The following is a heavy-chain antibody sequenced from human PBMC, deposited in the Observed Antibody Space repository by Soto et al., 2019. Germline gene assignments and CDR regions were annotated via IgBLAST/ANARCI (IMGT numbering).Heavy chain of an antibody. Sequence: EVQLLDSGGGLVQPGGSLRLSCAASGFSFRSYAVSWVRQAPGKGLEWVSAISGSGDSTYYADSVKGRFTISRDNSKNTLFLQKNSLRADDTAVYYCAKSGPCRGSSCYHGYWSLDLWGRGTLATVSS. CDR2: ISGSGDST. D-gene: IGHD2-15*01. V-gene: IGHV3-23*01. CDR3: AKSGPCRGSSCYHGYWSLDL. CDR1: GFSFRSYA. J-gene: IGHJ2*01.